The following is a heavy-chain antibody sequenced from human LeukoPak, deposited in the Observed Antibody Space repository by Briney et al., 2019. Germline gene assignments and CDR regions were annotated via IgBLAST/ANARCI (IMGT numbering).Heavy chain of an antibody. Sequence: TSVKVSCKASGFTFTSSAMQWVRQARGQRLEWIGWIVVGSGNTNYAQKFQERVTITRDMSTSTAYMELSSLRSEDTAVYYCARDSSRRFYAFDIWGQGTMVTVSS. V-gene: IGHV1-58*02. J-gene: IGHJ3*02. CDR2: IVVGSGNT. CDR3: ARDSSRRFYAFDI. CDR1: GFTFTSSA. D-gene: IGHD6-13*01.